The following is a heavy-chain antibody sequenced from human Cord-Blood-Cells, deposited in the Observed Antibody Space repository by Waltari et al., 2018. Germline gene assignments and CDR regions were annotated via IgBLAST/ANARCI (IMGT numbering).Heavy chain of an antibody. D-gene: IGHD3-22*01. Sequence: QVQLVEFGGGVVQPGRSLRLSCAASGFTFSSYGMHWVRQAPGKGREWVAVIWYDGSNKYYADSVKGRFTIARDNSKNTLYLQMNSLRAEDTAVYYCARDANYYDSSGFLYWGQGTLVTVSS. CDR2: IWYDGSNK. CDR3: ARDANYYDSSGFLY. V-gene: IGHV3-33*01. J-gene: IGHJ4*02. CDR1: GFTFSSYG.